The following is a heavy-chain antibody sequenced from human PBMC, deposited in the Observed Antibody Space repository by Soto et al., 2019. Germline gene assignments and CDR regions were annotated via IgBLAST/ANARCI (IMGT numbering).Heavy chain of an antibody. Sequence: GGSLRLSCAASGFTFSSYWMHWVRQAPGKGLVWVSRINSDGSSTSYADSVKGRFTISRDNAKNTLYLQMNSLRGEDTAVYYCARDGYSGSYLGVFDIWGQGTMVTVSS. J-gene: IGHJ3*02. CDR2: INSDGSST. CDR3: ARDGYSGSYLGVFDI. V-gene: IGHV3-74*01. D-gene: IGHD1-26*01. CDR1: GFTFSSYW.